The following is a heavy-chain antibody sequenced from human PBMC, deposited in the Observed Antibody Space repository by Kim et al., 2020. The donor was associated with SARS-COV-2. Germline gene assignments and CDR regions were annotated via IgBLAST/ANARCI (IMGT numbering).Heavy chain of an antibody. CDR2: INTNTGNP. V-gene: IGHV7-4-1*02. D-gene: IGHD3-9*01. CDR1: GYTFTTYA. Sequence: ASVKVSCKASGYTFTTYAMNWVRQAPGQGLEWMGWINTNTGNPTYAQGFTGRFVFSLDTSVSTAYLQISSLKAEDTAVYYCARGPNYDILSGSPYWGQGTLVTVSS. CDR3: ARGPNYDILSGSPY. J-gene: IGHJ4*02.